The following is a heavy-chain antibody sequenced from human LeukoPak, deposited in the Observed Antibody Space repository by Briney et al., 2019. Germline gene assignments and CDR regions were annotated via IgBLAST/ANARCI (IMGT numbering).Heavy chain of an antibody. D-gene: IGHD5-12*01. V-gene: IGHV3-66*01. J-gene: IGHJ4*02. CDR2: IYSGGST. Sequence: GGSLRLSCAASGFTVSSNYMSWVRQAPGKGLEWVSVIYSGGSTCYADSVKGRFTISRDNSKNTLYLQMNSLRAEDTAVYYCARDNEVATISDYWGQGTLVTVSS. CDR1: GFTVSSNY. CDR3: ARDNEVATISDY.